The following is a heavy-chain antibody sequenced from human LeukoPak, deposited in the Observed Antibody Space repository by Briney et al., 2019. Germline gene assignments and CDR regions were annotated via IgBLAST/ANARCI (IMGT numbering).Heavy chain of an antibody. J-gene: IGHJ5*02. CDR3: ARQSEYCSSTSCYPPTGEFDP. D-gene: IGHD2-2*01. V-gene: IGHV4-4*07. CDR2: IYTSGST. CDR1: GGSISSYY. Sequence: PSETLSLTCTVSGGSISSYYWSWIRQPAGKGLEWIGRIYTSGSTNYNPSLKSRVTMSVDTSKNQFSLKLSSVTAADTAVYYCARQSEYCSSTSCYPPTGEFDPWGQGTLVTVSS.